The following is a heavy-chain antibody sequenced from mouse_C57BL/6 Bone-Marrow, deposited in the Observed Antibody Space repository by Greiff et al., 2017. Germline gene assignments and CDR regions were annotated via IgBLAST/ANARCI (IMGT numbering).Heavy chain of an antibody. J-gene: IGHJ4*01. CDR1: GYSITSGYY. CDR3: ATSYGNYEYYYAMDD. V-gene: IGHV3-6*01. D-gene: IGHD2-10*01. CDR2: LSYDGSN. Sequence: EVQLHQSGPGLVKPSQSLSLTCSVTGYSITSGYYWNWIRQFPGNKLEWMGYLSYDGSNNYNPSLKNRISITRDTSKNQFFLKLNSVTTEDTATYDGATSYGNYEYYYAMDDWGQGTSGTVSS.